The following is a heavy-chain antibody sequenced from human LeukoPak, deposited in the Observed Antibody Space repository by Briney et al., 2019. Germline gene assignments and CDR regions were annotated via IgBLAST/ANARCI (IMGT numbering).Heavy chain of an antibody. CDR3: ARGAIVGANFDY. V-gene: IGHV3-30*02. CDR2: IRYDGSNK. J-gene: IGHJ4*02. Sequence: GGSLRLPCAASGFTFSSYGMHWVRQAPGKGLEWVAFIRYDGSNKYYADSVKGRFTISRDNSKNTLYLQMNSLRAEDTAVYYCARGAIVGANFDYWGQGTLVTVSS. CDR1: GFTFSSYG. D-gene: IGHD1-26*01.